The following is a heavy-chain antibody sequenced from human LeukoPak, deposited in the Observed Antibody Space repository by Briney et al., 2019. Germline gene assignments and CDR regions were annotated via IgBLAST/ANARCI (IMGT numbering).Heavy chain of an antibody. Sequence: ASVKVSCKASGYTFTSYGISWVRQAPGQGLEWMGWMNPNSGNTGYAQKFQGRVTMTRNTSISTAYMELSSLRSEDTAVYYCARGGFSGSGSYSYNWFDPWGQGTLVTVSS. D-gene: IGHD3-10*01. V-gene: IGHV1-8*02. CDR3: ARGGFSGSGSYSYNWFDP. CDR1: GYTFTSYG. CDR2: MNPNSGNT. J-gene: IGHJ5*02.